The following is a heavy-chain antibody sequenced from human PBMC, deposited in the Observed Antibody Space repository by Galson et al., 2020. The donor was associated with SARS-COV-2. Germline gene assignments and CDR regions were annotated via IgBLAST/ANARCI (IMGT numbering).Heavy chain of an antibody. V-gene: IGHV1-2*02. D-gene: IGHD5-18*01. CDR2: INPNSGGT. CDR3: ARDSATAMVINWFDP. J-gene: IGHJ5*02. CDR1: GYTFTGYY. Sequence: GESLKISCKASGYTFTGYYMHWVRQAPGQGLEWMGWINPNSGGTNYAQKFQGRVTMTRDTSISTAYMELSRLRSDDTAVYYCARDSATAMVINWFDPWGQGTLVTVSS.